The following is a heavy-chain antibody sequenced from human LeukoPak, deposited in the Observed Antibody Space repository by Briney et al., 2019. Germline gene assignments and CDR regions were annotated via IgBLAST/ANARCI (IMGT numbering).Heavy chain of an antibody. J-gene: IGHJ4*02. CDR3: ASHLWFGELLYDY. Sequence: SETLSLTCTVSGGSISSSSYYWGWIRQPPGKGLEWIGSIYYSGSTYYNPSLKSRVTISVDTSKNQFSLKLSSVTAADTAVYYCASHLWFGELLYDYWGQGTLVTVSS. D-gene: IGHD3-10*01. CDR2: IYYSGST. CDR1: GGSISSSSYY. V-gene: IGHV4-39*07.